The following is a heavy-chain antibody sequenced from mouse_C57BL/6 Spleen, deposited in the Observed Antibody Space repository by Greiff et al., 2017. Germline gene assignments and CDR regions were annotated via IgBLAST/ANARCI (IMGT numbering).Heavy chain of an antibody. Sequence: EVKLVESGGGLVQPGGSMKLSCVASGFTFSNYWMNWVRQSPEKGLEWVAQIRLKSDNYATHYAESVKGRFTISRDDSKSSVYLQMNNLRAEDTGIYYCTGLYGSSYWYFDVWGTGTTVTVSS. V-gene: IGHV6-3*01. D-gene: IGHD1-1*01. J-gene: IGHJ1*03. CDR1: GFTFSNYW. CDR3: TGLYGSSYWYFDV. CDR2: IRLKSDNYAT.